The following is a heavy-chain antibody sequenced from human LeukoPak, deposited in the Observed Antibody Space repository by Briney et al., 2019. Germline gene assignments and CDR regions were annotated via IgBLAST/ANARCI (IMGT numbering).Heavy chain of an antibody. Sequence: SETLSLTCAVSGYSINNGYYWDWIRQPPGKGLEWIGSIYHSGITYYNPSLKSRVTISVDTSKNHFSLKLSSVTAADTAVYYCARGPVTRVDSWGQGTLVTVSS. CDR1: GYSINNGYY. D-gene: IGHD4-17*01. CDR2: IYHSGIT. CDR3: ARGPVTRVDS. V-gene: IGHV4-38-2*01. J-gene: IGHJ4*02.